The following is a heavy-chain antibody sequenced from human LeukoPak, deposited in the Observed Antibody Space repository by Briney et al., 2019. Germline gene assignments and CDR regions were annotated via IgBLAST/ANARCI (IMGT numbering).Heavy chain of an antibody. V-gene: IGHV3-23*01. CDR3: AKGSGTSGYYFDN. D-gene: IGHD3-22*01. Sequence: GGSLRLSCAASGFTFSNYAMGWVRQAPGKGLEWVSGITDSTYYADSVKGRFTISRDNSQNTLYLQMNSLRAEETGVYYCAKGSGTSGYYFDNWGQGTLVTVSS. CDR2: ITDST. J-gene: IGHJ4*02. CDR1: GFTFSNYA.